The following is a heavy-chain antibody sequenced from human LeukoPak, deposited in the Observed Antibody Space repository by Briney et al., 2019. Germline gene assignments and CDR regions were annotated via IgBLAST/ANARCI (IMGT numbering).Heavy chain of an antibody. J-gene: IGHJ4*02. Sequence: SETLSLTCTVSGGSISSGDYYWSWIRQPPGKGLKWIGYIYYSGSTYYNPSLKSRVTISADTSKNQFSLKLSSVTAADTAVYYCARASPANYFDYYDSSGYYYGFDYWGQGTLVTVSS. CDR3: ARASPANYFDYYDSSGYYYGFDY. CDR1: GGSISSGDYY. D-gene: IGHD3-22*01. CDR2: IYYSGST. V-gene: IGHV4-30-4*01.